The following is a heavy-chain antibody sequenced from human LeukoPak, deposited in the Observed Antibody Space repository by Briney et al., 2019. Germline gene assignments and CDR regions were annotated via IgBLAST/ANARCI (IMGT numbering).Heavy chain of an antibody. Sequence: GGSLRLSCTASGFTFGDYAMSWFRQAPGKGLEWVGFIRSKAYGGTTEYAASVKGRFTISRDDSKSSAYLQMNSLKTEDTAVYYCTNYDYVWGGYRPFDYWGQGTLVTVSS. CDR3: TNYDYVWGGYRPFDY. CDR2: IRSKAYGGTT. J-gene: IGHJ4*02. D-gene: IGHD3-16*02. V-gene: IGHV3-49*03. CDR1: GFTFGDYA.